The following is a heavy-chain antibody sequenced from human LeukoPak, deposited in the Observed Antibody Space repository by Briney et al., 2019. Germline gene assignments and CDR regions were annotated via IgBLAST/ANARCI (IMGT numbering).Heavy chain of an antibody. Sequence: GSSVKVSCKASGGTFSSYAISWVRQAPGQGLEWMGGIIPIFGTANYAQKFQGGVTITADKSTSTAYMELSSLRSEDTAVYYCASFTYYDFWSGYHPYYFDYWGQGTLVTVSS. V-gene: IGHV1-69*06. CDR3: ASFTYYDFWSGYHPYYFDY. D-gene: IGHD3-3*01. CDR2: IIPIFGTA. J-gene: IGHJ4*02. CDR1: GGTFSSYA.